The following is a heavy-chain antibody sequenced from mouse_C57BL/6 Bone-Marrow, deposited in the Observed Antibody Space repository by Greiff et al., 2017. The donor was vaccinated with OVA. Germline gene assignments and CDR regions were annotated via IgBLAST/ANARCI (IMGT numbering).Heavy chain of an antibody. CDR3: ARSWECGSRSWFAY. Sequence: QVQLQQSGAELARPGASVKLSCKASGYTFTSYGISWVKQRTGQGLEWIGEIYPRSGNTYYNEKFKGKATLTADKSSSTAYLELRSLTSEDSAVDFGARSWECGSRSWFAYWGQGTLVTVSA. V-gene: IGHV1-81*01. D-gene: IGHD1-1*01. CDR1: GYTFTSYG. J-gene: IGHJ3*01. CDR2: IYPRSGNT.